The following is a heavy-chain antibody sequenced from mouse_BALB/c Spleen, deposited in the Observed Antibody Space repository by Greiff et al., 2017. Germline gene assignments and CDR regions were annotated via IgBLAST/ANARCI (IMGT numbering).Heavy chain of an antibody. CDR2: INPSNGRT. CDR1: GYTFTSYW. D-gene: IGHD2-10*02. Sequence: QVQLQQPGAELVKPGASVKLSCKASGYTFTSYWMHWVKQRPGQGLEWIGEINPSNGRTNYNEKFKSKATLTVDKSSSTAYMQLSSLTSEDSAVYYCARVGYCNYAFDYWGQGTTLTVSS. J-gene: IGHJ2*01. CDR3: ARVGYCNYAFDY. V-gene: IGHV1S81*02.